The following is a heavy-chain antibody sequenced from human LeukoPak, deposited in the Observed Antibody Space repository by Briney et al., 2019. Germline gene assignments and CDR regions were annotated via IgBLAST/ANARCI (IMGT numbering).Heavy chain of an antibody. V-gene: IGHV3-33*01. Sequence: GGSLRLSCAASGFTFSSYGMHWARQAPGKGLEWVAVIWYDGSNKYYADSVKGRFTISRDNSKNTLYLQMNSLRAEDTAVYYCARDGEWSTLYYFDYWGQGTLVTVSS. J-gene: IGHJ4*02. CDR3: ARDGEWSTLYYFDY. CDR2: IWYDGSNK. CDR1: GFTFSSYG. D-gene: IGHD2-8*01.